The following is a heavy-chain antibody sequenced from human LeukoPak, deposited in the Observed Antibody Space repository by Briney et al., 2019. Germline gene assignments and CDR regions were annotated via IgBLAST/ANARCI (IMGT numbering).Heavy chain of an antibody. J-gene: IGHJ4*02. CDR2: NNPSGGST. D-gene: IGHD3-3*01. CDR3: ARDRDNYDFWGGSGLGY. V-gene: IGHV1-46*01. Sequence: ASVKVSCKASGYTFTSYYMRWVRQAPGQGLEWMGINNPSGGSTSYAQKFQGRVTMTRDTSTSTVYMELSSLRSEDTAVYYCARDRDNYDFWGGSGLGYWGQGTLVTVSS. CDR1: GYTFTSYY.